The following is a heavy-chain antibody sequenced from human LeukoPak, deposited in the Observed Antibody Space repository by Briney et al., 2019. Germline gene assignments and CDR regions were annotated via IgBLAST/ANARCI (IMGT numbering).Heavy chain of an antibody. CDR3: ATGNYYDSGGYYTLGH. D-gene: IGHD3-22*01. CDR2: INGDGSTT. J-gene: IGHJ4*02. Sequence: GGSLRLSCAASGFAFNKYWMHWVRQAPGKGLVWVSRINGDGSTTSYADSVKGGFTISRDNAKNTLYLQMSSLRAEDTAVYYCATGNYYDSGGYYTLGHWGQGTLVTVSS. CDR1: GFAFNKYW. V-gene: IGHV3-74*01.